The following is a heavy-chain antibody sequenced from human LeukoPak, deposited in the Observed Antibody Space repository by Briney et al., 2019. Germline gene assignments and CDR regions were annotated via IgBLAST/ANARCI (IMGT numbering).Heavy chain of an antibody. D-gene: IGHD2-2*01. V-gene: IGHV3-15*01. J-gene: IGHJ3*02. CDR3: TTDRCSSTSCPVGLDAFDI. Sequence: PGGSLRLSCAASGFTFSSYEMNWVRQAPGKGLEWVGRIKSKTDGGTTDYAAPVKGRFTISRDDSKNTLYLQVNSLKTEDTAVYYCTTDRCSSTSCPVGLDAFDIWGQGTMATVSS. CDR1: GFTFSSYE. CDR2: IKSKTDGGTT.